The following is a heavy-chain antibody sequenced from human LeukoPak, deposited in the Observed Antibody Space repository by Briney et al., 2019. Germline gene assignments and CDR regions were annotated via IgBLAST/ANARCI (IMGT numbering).Heavy chain of an antibody. CDR2: ISYDGSNK. V-gene: IGHV3-30*04. CDR3: AKGSPAGNLDYDFWSGYYTGYRGRLSYYYYYMDV. Sequence: GGSLRLSCAASGFTFSSYAMHWVRQAPGKGLEWVAVISYDGSNKYYADSVKGRFTISRDNSKNTLYLQMNSLRAEDTAVYYCAKGSPAGNLDYDFWSGYYTGYRGRLSYYYYYMDVWGQGTLVTVSS. J-gene: IGHJ6*03. D-gene: IGHD3-3*01. CDR1: GFTFSSYA.